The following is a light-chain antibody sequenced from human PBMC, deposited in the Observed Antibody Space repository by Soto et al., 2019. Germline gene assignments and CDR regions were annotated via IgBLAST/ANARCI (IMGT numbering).Light chain of an antibody. CDR2: GAS. CDR1: ESVSSK. CDR3: QQYNNWPGS. V-gene: IGKV3-15*01. Sequence: EIVLTQSPGTLSVSPGERATLSCRASESVSSKLAWYQQKPGQAPRLLFYGASTGATGIPARFSGSGSETDCTLSISSLQSEEFAVYYCQQYNNWPGSFGQGTKVEIK. J-gene: IGKJ1*01.